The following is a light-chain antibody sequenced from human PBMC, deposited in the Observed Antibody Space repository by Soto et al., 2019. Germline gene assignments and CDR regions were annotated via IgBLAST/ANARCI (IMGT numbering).Light chain of an antibody. J-gene: IGKJ5*01. Sequence: EVVLTQSPGTLSLSPGERATLSCRASQSISTNYLAWYQQKPGQAPELLIYAASSRLTGIPDRFSGSGSGTDFTLTISRLEPEDFALYYCQQYGRTFGQGTRLEIK. CDR3: QQYGRT. V-gene: IGKV3-20*01. CDR1: QSISTNY. CDR2: AAS.